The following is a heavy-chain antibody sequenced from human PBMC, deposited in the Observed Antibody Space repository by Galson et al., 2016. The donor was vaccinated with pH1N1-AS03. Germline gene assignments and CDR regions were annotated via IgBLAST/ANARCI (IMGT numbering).Heavy chain of an antibody. J-gene: IGHJ4*02. CDR1: GFTFSKYA. CDR3: AKRPRSDDY. Sequence: SLRLSCAASGFTFSKYAMSWVRQAPGKGLEWVSSISGSGGSTFYADSVKGRFTISRDNPKNTLYLQLNSLRVEDTAIYYCAKRPRSDDYWGQGTLVTVSS. CDR2: ISGSGGST. V-gene: IGHV3-23*01.